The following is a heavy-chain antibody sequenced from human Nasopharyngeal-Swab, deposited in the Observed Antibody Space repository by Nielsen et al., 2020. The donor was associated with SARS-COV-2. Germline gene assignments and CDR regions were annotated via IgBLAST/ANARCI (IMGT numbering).Heavy chain of an antibody. J-gene: IGHJ4*02. D-gene: IGHD1-20*01. Sequence: GESLKISCAASGFLFRDFYMSWIRQAPGKRLEWVANIKEDGSEKDYVDSVKGRFTISRDNIKNSLYLQMNSLRVEDTAVYFCARLPRNNWRLDSWGQGILVTVSS. CDR2: IKEDGSEK. V-gene: IGHV3-7*03. CDR1: GFLFRDFY. CDR3: ARLPRNNWRLDS.